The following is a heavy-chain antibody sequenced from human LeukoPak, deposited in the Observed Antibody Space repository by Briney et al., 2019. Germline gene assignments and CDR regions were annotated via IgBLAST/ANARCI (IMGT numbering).Heavy chain of an antibody. Sequence: SETLSLTCTVSGGSVSSGSYYWSWIRQPPGKGLEWIGNVYYSGSTHYSPSLKSRVTMSQDTSRNQFSLKLNSVTAADTAVYYCAREDRGNSYGSLLDYWGQGILVTVSS. CDR1: GGSVSSGSYY. CDR3: AREDRGNSYGSLLDY. V-gene: IGHV4-61*01. J-gene: IGHJ4*02. CDR2: VYYSGST. D-gene: IGHD5-18*01.